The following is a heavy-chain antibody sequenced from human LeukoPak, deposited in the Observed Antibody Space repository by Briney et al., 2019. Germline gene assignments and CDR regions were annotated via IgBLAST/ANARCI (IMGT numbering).Heavy chain of an antibody. CDR3: ANTQGGDAPYYFDY. D-gene: IGHD2-21*02. V-gene: IGHV3-53*01. CDR2: I. CDR1: GFSVSRNY. Sequence: GGSLRLSCVVSGFSVSRNYMSWVRRAPGKGLEWVSIISVKGRFTISRDSSKNTLYLQMNSLRAEDTAVYYCANTQGGDAPYYFDYWGQGTLVTVSS. J-gene: IGHJ4*02.